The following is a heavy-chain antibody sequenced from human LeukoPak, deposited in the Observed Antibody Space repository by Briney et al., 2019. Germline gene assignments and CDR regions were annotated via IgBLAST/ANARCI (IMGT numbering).Heavy chain of an antibody. D-gene: IGHD6-19*01. V-gene: IGHV3-30*03. CDR2: ISYDGSNK. CDR3: AARPTSEAVAPSDF. J-gene: IGHJ4*02. Sequence: GGSLRLSCAASGFTFSSYDMHWVRQAPGKGLEWVAVISYDGSNKYYADSVKGRFTISRDNSKSTLYLQMNSLRAEDTATYYCAARPTSEAVAPSDFWGQGTLVTVSP. CDR1: GFTFSSYD.